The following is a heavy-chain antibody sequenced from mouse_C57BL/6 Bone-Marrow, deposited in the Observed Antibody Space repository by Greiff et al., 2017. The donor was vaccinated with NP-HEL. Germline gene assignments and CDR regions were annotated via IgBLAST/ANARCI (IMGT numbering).Heavy chain of an antibody. J-gene: IGHJ2*01. CDR1: GFTFSSYG. D-gene: IGHD4-1*01. CDR3: ARRDWQCFDY. CDR2: ISSGGSYT. Sequence: DVKLVESGGDLVKPGGSLKLSCAASGFTFSSYGMSWVRQTPDQRLEWVATISSGGSYTYYPDSVKGRFTISRDNANNTLYLQMSSLKSEDTAMYYCARRDWQCFDYWGQGTTVTVSS. V-gene: IGHV5-6*02.